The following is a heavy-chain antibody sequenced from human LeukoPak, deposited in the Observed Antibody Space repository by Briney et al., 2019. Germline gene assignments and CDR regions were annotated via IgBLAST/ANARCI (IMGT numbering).Heavy chain of an antibody. CDR3: ARYIVVVPAAPRGWFDP. CDR2: IYYSGST. J-gene: IGHJ5*02. V-gene: IGHV4-59*01. CDR1: GGSISSYY. D-gene: IGHD2-2*01. Sequence: SETLSLTCTVSGGSISSYYWSWIRQPPGKGLEWIGYIYYSGSTNYNPSLKSRVTISVDTSKNQFSLKLSSVTAADTAVYYCARYIVVVPAAPRGWFDPWGQGTLVAVSS.